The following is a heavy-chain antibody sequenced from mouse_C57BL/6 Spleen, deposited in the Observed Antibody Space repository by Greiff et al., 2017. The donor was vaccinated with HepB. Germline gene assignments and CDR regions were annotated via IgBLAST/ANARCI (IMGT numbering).Heavy chain of an antibody. J-gene: IGHJ1*03. CDR3: ARWNYGSSPYWYFDV. Sequence: VQLQQPGAELVMPGASVKLSCKASGYTFTSYWMHWVKQRPGQGLEWIGEIDPSDSYTNYNQKFKGKSTLTVDKSSSPAYMQLSSLTSEDSAVYYCARWNYGSSPYWYFDVWGTGTTVTVSS. V-gene: IGHV1-69*01. CDR2: IDPSDSYT. CDR1: GYTFTSYW. D-gene: IGHD1-1*01.